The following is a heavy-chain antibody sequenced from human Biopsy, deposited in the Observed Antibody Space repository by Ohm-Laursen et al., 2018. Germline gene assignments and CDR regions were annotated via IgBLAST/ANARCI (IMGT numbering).Heavy chain of an antibody. V-gene: IGHV3-21*01. J-gene: IGHJ6*02. Sequence: SLRLSCTASGFSVSSYDMNWVRQAPGKGLEWISYISETSSHIYDADSVRGRFTFARDIAKNSLYLQLNSLRVEDTAVYYCARDSSRRAREGGMDVWGQGTTVTVSS. D-gene: IGHD6-6*01. CDR2: ISETSSHI. CDR1: GFSVSSYD. CDR3: ARDSSRRAREGGMDV.